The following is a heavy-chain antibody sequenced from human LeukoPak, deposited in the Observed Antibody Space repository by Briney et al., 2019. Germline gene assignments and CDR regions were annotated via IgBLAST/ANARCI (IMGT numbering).Heavy chain of an antibody. D-gene: IGHD3-10*01. Sequence: SETLSLTCTVSGGSISSSSYYWGWIRQPPGKGLEWIGSIYYSGSTNYNPSLKSRVTISVDTSKNQFSLKLSSVTAADTAVYYCARQIYGSGSYSQYFDYWGQGTLVTVSS. CDR3: ARQIYGSGSYSQYFDY. V-gene: IGHV4-39*01. J-gene: IGHJ4*02. CDR2: IYYSGST. CDR1: GGSISSSSYY.